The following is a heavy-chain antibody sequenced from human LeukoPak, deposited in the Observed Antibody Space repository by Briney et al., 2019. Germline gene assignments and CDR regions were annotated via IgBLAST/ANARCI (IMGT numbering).Heavy chain of an antibody. V-gene: IGHV4-34*01. J-gene: IGHJ6*02. D-gene: IGHD2-15*01. CDR2: INHSGST. CDR1: GGSFSGYY. CDR3: ARGKVVAATSLHYYIMDV. Sequence: SETLSLTCAVYGGSFSGYYWRWSWIRQPPGKGLEWIGEINHSGSTNYNPSLKSRVTISLDTSKNQFSLKLSSVTAADTAVYYCARGKVVAATSLHYYIMDVWGQGTTITVSS.